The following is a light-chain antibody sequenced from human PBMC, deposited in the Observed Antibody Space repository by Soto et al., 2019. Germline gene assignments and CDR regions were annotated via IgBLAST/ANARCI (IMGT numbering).Light chain of an antibody. Sequence: DIQMTQSPSTLSASVGDRVTITCRASQSIGTWLAWYQQKPGKAPKLLIYKASSLESGVPSRFSGSGSGTEFTLNISSLQPDDFATYYCQQYNTYSFGPGTKVDIK. CDR2: KAS. CDR1: QSIGTW. V-gene: IGKV1-5*03. J-gene: IGKJ3*01. CDR3: QQYNTYS.